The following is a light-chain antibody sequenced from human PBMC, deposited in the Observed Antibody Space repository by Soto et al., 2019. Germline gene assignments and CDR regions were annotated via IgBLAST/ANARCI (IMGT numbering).Light chain of an antibody. CDR1: QGVLYSSNNKHC. CDR3: QQCYSTPYT. V-gene: IGKV4-1*01. CDR2: WAS. Sequence: DIAMTQSPDSLAVSLGERATINCKSSQGVLYSSNNKHCLVWLQQKAGQPPKLLISWASTRESGVPARFSGGGSGTDFTLTISSLQAEDVAVYYCQQCYSTPYTFGQGTKLEI. J-gene: IGKJ2*01.